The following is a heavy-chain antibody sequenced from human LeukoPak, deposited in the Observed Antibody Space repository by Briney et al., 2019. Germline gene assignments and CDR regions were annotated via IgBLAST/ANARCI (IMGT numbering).Heavy chain of an antibody. Sequence: GGSLRLSCTPSGFTFSSYGFHWVRQAPGKGLESVAVIWYDGSQKYYADSVKGRFTISRDNSKNTLSLQMNSLRAEDTAVYYCARGSNTSPDLSYYYGMDVWGQGTTVTVSS. CDR2: IWYDGSQK. J-gene: IGHJ6*02. V-gene: IGHV3-33*01. CDR1: GFTFSSYG. D-gene: IGHD2-2*01. CDR3: ARGSNTSPDLSYYYGMDV.